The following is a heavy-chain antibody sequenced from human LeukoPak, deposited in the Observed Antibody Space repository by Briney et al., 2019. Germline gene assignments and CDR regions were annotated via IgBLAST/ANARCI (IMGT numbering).Heavy chain of an antibody. V-gene: IGHV3-30-3*01. J-gene: IGHJ3*02. CDR2: ISNDGSNK. CDR3: AKDSPGEAFDI. D-gene: IGHD3-10*01. Sequence: GGSLRLSCAASGFTFTTYAMHWVRQAPGKGLEWVAIISNDGSNKYYADSVKGRFTISRDNSKNTLYLQMNSLRAEDTAVFYCAKDSPGEAFDIWGQGTMVTVSS. CDR1: GFTFTTYA.